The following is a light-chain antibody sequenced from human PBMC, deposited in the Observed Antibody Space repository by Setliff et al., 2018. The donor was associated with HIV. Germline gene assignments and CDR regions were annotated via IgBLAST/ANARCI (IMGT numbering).Light chain of an antibody. CDR2: DVS. Sequence: QSALTQPASVSGSRGQSITISCTGTNSDVGGYNYVSWYQQHPGKVPKLILYDVSNRPSGISNRFSGSKSGNTASLTISGLQAEDEADYYCGAYTTSSTQILGTGTKVTVL. J-gene: IGLJ1*01. CDR3: GAYTTSSTQI. CDR1: NSDVGGYNY. V-gene: IGLV2-14*01.